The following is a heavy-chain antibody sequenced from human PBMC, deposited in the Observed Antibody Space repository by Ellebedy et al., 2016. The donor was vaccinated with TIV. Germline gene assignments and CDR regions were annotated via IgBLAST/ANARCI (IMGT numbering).Heavy chain of an antibody. J-gene: IGHJ4*02. V-gene: IGHV3-30*03. CDR1: GFTFSSYG. Sequence: GESLKISCEASGFTFSSYGIHWVRQAPGKGLEWVAVISYDGNNIHYVDSAKGRFTISRDNSKNTLYLQMNSLRVEDTAVYYCARDQEHEGSWVFHPDYWGQGTLVTVSS. CDR2: ISYDGNNI. CDR3: ARDQEHEGSWVFHPDY. D-gene: IGHD3-10*01.